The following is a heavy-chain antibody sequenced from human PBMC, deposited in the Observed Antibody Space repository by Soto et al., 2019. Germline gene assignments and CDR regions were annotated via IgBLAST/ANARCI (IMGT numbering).Heavy chain of an antibody. J-gene: IGHJ4*02. CDR1: GGTFSSYA. CDR2: IIPIFGTA. Sequence: QVQLVQSGAEVKKPGSSVKVSCKASGGTFSSYAISWVRQAPGQGLEWMGGIIPIFGTANYAQKFQGRVTITADESTSTAYMELSSXXXXXXXXYXXARETHWGQGTLVTVSS. V-gene: IGHV1-69*12. CDR3: ARETH.